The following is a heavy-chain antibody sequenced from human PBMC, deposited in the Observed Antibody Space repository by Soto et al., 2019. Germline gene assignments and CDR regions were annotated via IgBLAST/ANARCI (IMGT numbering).Heavy chain of an antibody. CDR3: ATATAKGRGSYSRGGLDN. Sequence: QLQLQESGSGLVKPSQTLSLTCAVSGDSISSGGHSWSWIRQPPGKGLEWIGYIYHSGSAYYNPSLKSRVTISVDRSKNQFSLKLRSVTAADTAVYYCATATAKGRGSYSRGGLDNWGQGTLVTVSS. CDR2: IYHSGSA. J-gene: IGHJ4*02. V-gene: IGHV4-30-2*01. CDR1: GDSISSGGHS. D-gene: IGHD1-26*01.